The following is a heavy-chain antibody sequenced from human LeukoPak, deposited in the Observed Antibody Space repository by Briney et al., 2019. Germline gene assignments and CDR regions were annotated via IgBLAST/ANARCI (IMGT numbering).Heavy chain of an antibody. CDR2: INDSGSV. D-gene: IGHD2-15*01. CDR3: ARRLVDSGASQVSDD. J-gene: IGHJ4*02. V-gene: IGHV4-34*01. Sequence: SETLSLTCAVYSGSFSGYYWSWIRQPPGKGLEWIGEINDSGSVNCNPSLKNRVTLSVDTSKNQFSLRLSSVAAADTAVYYCARRLVDSGASQVSDDWGQGTLVIVSS. CDR1: SGSFSGYY.